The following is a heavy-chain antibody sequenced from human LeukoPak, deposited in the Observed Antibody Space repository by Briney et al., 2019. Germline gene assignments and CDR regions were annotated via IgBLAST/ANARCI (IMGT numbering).Heavy chain of an antibody. CDR3: AKDRLSCRDGYNFNY. J-gene: IGHJ4*02. Sequence: GGSLRLSCAASGFTFSSYAMTWVRQAPGKGLEWVSAISVSDDSTYYADSVKGRFTISRDNSKNTLYLQMNSLRAEDTAVYYCAKDRLSCRDGYNFNYWGQGTLVTVSS. CDR1: GFTFSSYA. V-gene: IGHV3-23*01. CDR2: ISVSDDST. D-gene: IGHD5-24*01.